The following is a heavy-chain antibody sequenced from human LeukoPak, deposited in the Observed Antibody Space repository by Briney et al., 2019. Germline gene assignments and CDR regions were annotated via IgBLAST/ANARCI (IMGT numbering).Heavy chain of an antibody. J-gene: IGHJ1*01. CDR3: ARDPQRERTGYFQH. CDR2: ISYGGSNK. D-gene: IGHD1-26*01. V-gene: IGHV3-30*04. Sequence: PGGSLRLSCAASGFTFSSYAMHWVRQAPGKGLEWVAVISYGGSNKYYADSVKGRFTISRDNSKNTLYLQMNSLRAEDTAVYYCARDPQRERTGYFQHWGQGTLVTVSS. CDR1: GFTFSSYA.